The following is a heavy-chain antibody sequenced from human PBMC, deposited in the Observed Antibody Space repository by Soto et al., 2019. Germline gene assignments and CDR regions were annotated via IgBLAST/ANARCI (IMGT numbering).Heavy chain of an antibody. Sequence: PSETVSLTCSVSGGSISSGYYYWSWIRQPPGKGREWIGNIYYSGNPYYHPSLKSRLIVSIDTSKNHLALKVGSVTAADTAVYYCASSSLYGMDVGGQGTTVTVSS. CDR2: IYYSGNP. J-gene: IGHJ6*02. V-gene: IGHV4-30-4*01. CDR3: ASSSLYGMDV. CDR1: GGSISSGYYY.